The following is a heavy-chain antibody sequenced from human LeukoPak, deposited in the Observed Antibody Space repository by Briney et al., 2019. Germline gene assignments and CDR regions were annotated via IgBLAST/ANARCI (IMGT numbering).Heavy chain of an antibody. Sequence: SETLSLTCSVSSDSISGYYWSWLRQPPGKGLEWIGSISYSGSTYYSPSFKSRVTISVDTSENQFSLKLSSVTAADTAVYYCARGQNFDYWGQGTLVTVSS. J-gene: IGHJ4*02. CDR1: SDSISGYY. CDR2: ISYSGST. CDR3: ARGQNFDY. V-gene: IGHV4-59*05.